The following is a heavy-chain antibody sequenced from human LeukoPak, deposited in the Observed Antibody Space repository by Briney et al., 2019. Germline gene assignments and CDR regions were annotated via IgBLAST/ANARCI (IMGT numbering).Heavy chain of an antibody. V-gene: IGHV3-53*01. CDR1: GFTVSSNC. D-gene: IGHD6-19*01. Sequence: PGGSLRLSCAASGFTVSSNCMSWVRQAPGKGLEWVSVIYSGGSTYYADSVKGRFTISRDNSKNTLYLQMNSLRAEDTAVYYCARVWYSSGLNWFDPWGQGTLVTVSS. J-gene: IGHJ5*02. CDR2: IYSGGST. CDR3: ARVWYSSGLNWFDP.